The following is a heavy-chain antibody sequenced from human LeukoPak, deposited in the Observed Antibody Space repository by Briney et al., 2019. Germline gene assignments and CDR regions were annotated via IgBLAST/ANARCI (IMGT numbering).Heavy chain of an antibody. CDR3: ARDIAAAGGGY. CDR2: IIPIFGTA. Sequence: ASVKVSCKASGGTFSSYAISWVRQAPGQGLEWMGGIIPIFGTANYAQKFQGRVAITADESTSTAYMELSSLRSEGTAVYYCARDIAAAGGGYWGQGTLVTVSS. J-gene: IGHJ4*02. V-gene: IGHV1-69*13. D-gene: IGHD6-13*01. CDR1: GGTFSSYA.